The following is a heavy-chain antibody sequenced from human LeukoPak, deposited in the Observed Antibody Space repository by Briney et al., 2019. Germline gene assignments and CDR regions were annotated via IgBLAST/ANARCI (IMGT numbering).Heavy chain of an antibody. V-gene: IGHV3-53*01. CDR2: IYSGGST. CDR3: ARRIRYYFDY. J-gene: IGHJ4*02. Sequence: GGSLRLSCAASGFTVSSNYMSWVRQAPGKGLEWVSVIYSGGSTYYADSVKGRFTISRDNSKNTLYLQVNSLRAEDTAVYYCARRIRYYFDYWGQGTLVTVSS. CDR1: GFTVSSNY. D-gene: IGHD2/OR15-2a*01.